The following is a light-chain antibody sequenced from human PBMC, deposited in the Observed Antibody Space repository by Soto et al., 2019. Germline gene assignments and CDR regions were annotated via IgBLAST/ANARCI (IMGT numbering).Light chain of an antibody. Sequence: EIVLTQSPGTLSLSPGESATLSCRASQSVSSSYLAWYQQKPGQAPRLLIYGASNRATGSPDRFSGSASGRDFTLSISSLEPEDRAVYYCQQYDRSLTFGGGTKVEI. CDR1: QSVSSSY. J-gene: IGKJ4*01. CDR3: QQYDRSLT. CDR2: GAS. V-gene: IGKV3-20*01.